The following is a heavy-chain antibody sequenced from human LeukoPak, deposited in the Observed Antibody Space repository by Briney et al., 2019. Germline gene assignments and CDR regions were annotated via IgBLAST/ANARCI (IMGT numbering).Heavy chain of an antibody. D-gene: IGHD3-3*01. Sequence: GSLRFSCAASGFTFSSYSMNWVRQAPGKGLEWVSYISSSSSTIYYADSVKGRFTISRDNAKNSLYLQMNSLRAEDTAVYYCARVGLHYYDFWSGYSDYWGQGTLVTVSS. CDR2: ISSSSSTI. CDR1: GFTFSSYS. CDR3: ARVGLHYYDFWSGYSDY. J-gene: IGHJ4*02. V-gene: IGHV3-48*04.